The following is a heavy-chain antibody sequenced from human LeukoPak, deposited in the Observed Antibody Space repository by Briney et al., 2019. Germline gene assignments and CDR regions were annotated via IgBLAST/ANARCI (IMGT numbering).Heavy chain of an antibody. J-gene: IGHJ3*02. V-gene: IGHV1-69*13. CDR1: GGTFSSYA. Sequence: SVKVSCKASGGTFSSYAISWVRQAPGQGLEWMGGIIPIFGTANYAQKFQGRVTITADESTSTAYMELSSLRSEDTAVYHCATGGVLPHDAFDIWGQGTMVTVSS. CDR2: IIPIFGTA. CDR3: ATGGVLPHDAFDI. D-gene: IGHD2/OR15-2a*01.